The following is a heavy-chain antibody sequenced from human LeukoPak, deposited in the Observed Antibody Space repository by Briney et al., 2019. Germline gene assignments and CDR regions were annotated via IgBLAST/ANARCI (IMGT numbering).Heavy chain of an antibody. J-gene: IGHJ4*02. CDR3: ARGAVATISEMDY. D-gene: IGHD5-24*01. Sequence: SVKVSCKASGGTFSSYAISWVRQAPGQGLEWMGRIIPIFGTANYAQKFQGRVTITTDESTSTAYMELSSLRSEETAVYYCARGAVATISEMDYWGQGTLVTVSS. CDR1: GGTFSSYA. CDR2: IIPIFGTA. V-gene: IGHV1-69*05.